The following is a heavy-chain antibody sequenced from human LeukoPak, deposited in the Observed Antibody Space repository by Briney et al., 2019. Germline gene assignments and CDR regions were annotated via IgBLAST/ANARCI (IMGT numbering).Heavy chain of an antibody. V-gene: IGHV3-23*01. J-gene: IGHJ6*03. CDR1: RFTLCSYA. Sequence: PGGSLRLSRAASRFTLCSYAMSWGRQALGKGLERVSAIRGSVGSTYYADSVKGRFTISRDNSKNTLYLQMNGLRAEDTAVYYCAKGRVVPAAIDYYYYYYMDVWGKGTPVTVSS. D-gene: IGHD2-2*02. CDR2: IRGSVGST. CDR3: AKGRVVPAAIDYYYYYYMDV.